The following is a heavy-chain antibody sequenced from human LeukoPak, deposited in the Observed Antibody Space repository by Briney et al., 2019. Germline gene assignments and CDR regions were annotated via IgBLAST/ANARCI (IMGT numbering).Heavy chain of an antibody. CDR2: IYYSGST. CDR1: GGSIRSGSHY. Sequence: SETLSLTCTVSGGSIRSGSHYWAWIRQPPGKGLEWIGSIYYSGSTYYNPSLENRLTISIDTSKTHFSLKLSSLSAADTSVYYCAKRDDSGGNLVDLWGQGTLVTVS. CDR3: AKRDDSGGNLVDL. J-gene: IGHJ4*02. D-gene: IGHD3-22*01. V-gene: IGHV4-39*02.